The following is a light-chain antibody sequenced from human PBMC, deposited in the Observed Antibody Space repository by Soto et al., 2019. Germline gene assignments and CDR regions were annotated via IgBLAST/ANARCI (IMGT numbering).Light chain of an antibody. CDR3: QRYGSPWT. Sequence: EIVLTQSPGTLSLSPGERATLSCRASQTISSSYLAWYQQQPGQTPRLLIYGSFSRATGIPDRFSGSGSGTDFTLTISRLEPEDFAVYYCQRYGSPWTFGQGTKVEIK. V-gene: IGKV3-20*01. CDR2: GSF. CDR1: QTISSSY. J-gene: IGKJ1*01.